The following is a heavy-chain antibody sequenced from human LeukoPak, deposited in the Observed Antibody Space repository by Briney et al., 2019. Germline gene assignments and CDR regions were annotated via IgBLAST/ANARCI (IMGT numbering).Heavy chain of an antibody. CDR1: GGTFSSYA. Sequence: GASVKVTCKASGGTFSSYAISWVRQAPGQGLEWMGGIIPILGTANYAQKFQGRVTITADESTSTAYMELSSLRSEDTAVYYCARCLGYRSSTSCYRGGSCLDYWGQGALVTVSS. V-gene: IGHV1-69*13. D-gene: IGHD2-2*02. CDR3: ARCLGYRSSTSCYRGGSCLDY. CDR2: IIPILGTA. J-gene: IGHJ4*02.